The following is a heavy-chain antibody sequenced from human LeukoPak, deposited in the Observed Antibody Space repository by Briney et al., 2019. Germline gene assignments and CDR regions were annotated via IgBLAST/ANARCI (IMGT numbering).Heavy chain of an antibody. J-gene: IGHJ6*02. CDR3: ASPGGSGSPQLATYYYYGMDV. V-gene: IGHV1-46*01. Sequence: ASVKVSCKASGYTFTSYYMHWVRQAPGQGLEWMGIINPSGGSTSYAQKFQGRVTMTRDTSTSTVYMELSRLRSDDTAVYYCASPGGSGSPQLATYYYYGMDVWGQGTTVTVSS. D-gene: IGHD3-10*01. CDR2: INPSGGST. CDR1: GYTFTSYY.